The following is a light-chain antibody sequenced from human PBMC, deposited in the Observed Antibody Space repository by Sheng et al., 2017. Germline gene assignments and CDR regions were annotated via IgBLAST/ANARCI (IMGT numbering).Light chain of an antibody. CDR2: KAS. J-gene: IGKJ4*01. CDR3: QQASRFPLT. V-gene: IGKV1-5*03. Sequence: DIQMTQSPSTLSASVGDRVTITCRASQSISSWLAWYQQKPGKAPKLLIYKASSLESGVPSRFSGSGSGTEFTLTITSLQPDDFATYYCQQASRFPLTFGGGTKVEIK. CDR1: QSISSW.